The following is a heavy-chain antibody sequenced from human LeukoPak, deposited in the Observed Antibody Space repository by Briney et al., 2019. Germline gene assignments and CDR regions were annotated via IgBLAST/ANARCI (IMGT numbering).Heavy chain of an antibody. CDR2: ISSSSSYI. Sequence: GGSLRLSCAASGFTFSSYSMNWVRQAPGKGLEWVSSISSSSSYIYYADSVKGRFTISRDNAKNSLYLQMKSLRAEDTAVYYCARDGGQQLVSFDYWGQGTLVTVSS. CDR3: ARDGGQQLVSFDY. V-gene: IGHV3-21*01. D-gene: IGHD6-13*01. CDR1: GFTFSSYS. J-gene: IGHJ4*02.